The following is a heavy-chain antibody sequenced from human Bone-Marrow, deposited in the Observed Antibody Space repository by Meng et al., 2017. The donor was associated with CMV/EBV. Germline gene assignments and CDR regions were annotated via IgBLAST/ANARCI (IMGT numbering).Heavy chain of an antibody. J-gene: IGHJ4*02. CDR1: GYTFTDYG. Sequence: ASVKVSCKPSGYTFTDYGISWVRKAPGQGLEWMGWISAYNGNTNYAQKLQGRVTMTTDTSTSTAYMELRSLRSDDTAVYYCARGYSSSWYEGVDYWGQGTLVTVSS. D-gene: IGHD6-13*01. V-gene: IGHV1-18*01. CDR3: ARGYSSSWYEGVDY. CDR2: ISAYNGNT.